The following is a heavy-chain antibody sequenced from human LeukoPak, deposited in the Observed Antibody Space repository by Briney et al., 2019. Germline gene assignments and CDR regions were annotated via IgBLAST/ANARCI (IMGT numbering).Heavy chain of an antibody. CDR1: GYTFTDYY. CDR3: ARVRLADERAWAY. Sequence: ASVKVSCKASGYTFTDYYMHWVRQAPGQGLEWMGWINPNSGGTNYAQKFQGRVTMTRDASISTAYMELSSLRSDDTAVYFCARVRLADERAWAYWGQGTLVTVSS. J-gene: IGHJ4*02. CDR2: INPNSGGT. D-gene: IGHD3-3*02. V-gene: IGHV1-2*02.